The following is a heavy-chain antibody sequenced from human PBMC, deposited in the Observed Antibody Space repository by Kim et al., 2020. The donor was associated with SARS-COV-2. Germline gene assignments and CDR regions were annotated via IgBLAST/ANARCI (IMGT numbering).Heavy chain of an antibody. CDR2: IYRGGTST. CDR3: AKSWGSDYGGNPYYYYGMDV. J-gene: IGHJ6*02. CDR1: GFTFHNHA. Sequence: GGSLRLSCVVSGFTFHNHAMRWVRQAPGKGLEWVSVIYRGGTSTYYADSVKGRFTVSRDNSKSTLYLQMNSLRAEDTAVYYCAKSWGSDYGGNPYYYYGMDVWGQGTTVTVSS. D-gene: IGHD4-17*01. V-gene: IGHV3-23*03.